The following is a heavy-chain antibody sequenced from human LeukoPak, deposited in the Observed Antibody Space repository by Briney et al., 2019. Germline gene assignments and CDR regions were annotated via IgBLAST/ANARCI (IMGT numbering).Heavy chain of an antibody. D-gene: IGHD3-10*02. Sequence: GGSLRLSCAASGFTFTNYTMNWVRQAPGKGLEWVSGINWNGDGTGYADSVKGRFTISRDNAKNSLYLQMNSLRAGDTAVYYCAELGITMIGGVWGKGTTVTISS. CDR2: INWNGDGT. J-gene: IGHJ6*04. CDR1: GFTFTNYT. V-gene: IGHV3-20*04. CDR3: AELGITMIGGV.